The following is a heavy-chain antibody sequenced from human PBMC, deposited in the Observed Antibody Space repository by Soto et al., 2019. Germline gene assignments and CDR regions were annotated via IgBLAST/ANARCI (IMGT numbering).Heavy chain of an antibody. Sequence: SETLSLTCTVSGGSISSGDYYWSWIRQPPGKGLEWIGYIYYSGSTSYNPSLRSRATISVDTSKNQFSLKLSSVTAADTAVYYCAREGPMVRGNSGECWFDPWGQGTLVTVSS. J-gene: IGHJ5*02. CDR3: AREGPMVRGNSGECWFDP. CDR1: GGSISSGDYY. D-gene: IGHD3-10*01. V-gene: IGHV4-30-4*02. CDR2: IYYSGST.